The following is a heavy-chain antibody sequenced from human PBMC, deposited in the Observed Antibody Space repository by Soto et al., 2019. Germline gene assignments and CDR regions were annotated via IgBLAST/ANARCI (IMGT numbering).Heavy chain of an antibody. V-gene: IGHV3-21*01. J-gene: IGHJ4*02. D-gene: IGHD5-18*01. Sequence: PGGSLRLSFEASGFTFSSYSMNWVRQAPGKGLEWVSSISSSSSYIYYADSVKGRFTNSRDNAKNSLYMQMNSLKAEDTAVYYCARDQPGYSYGYGLGYWGQGT. CDR2: ISSSSSYI. CDR1: GFTFSSYS. CDR3: ARDQPGYSYGYGLGY.